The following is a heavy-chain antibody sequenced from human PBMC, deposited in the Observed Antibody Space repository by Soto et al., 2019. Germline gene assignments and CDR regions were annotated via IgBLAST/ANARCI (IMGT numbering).Heavy chain of an antibody. J-gene: IGHJ4*02. CDR2: INGIGSTT. V-gene: IGHV3-23*01. Sequence: GGSLRLFCAASGFIFSNYGMSWVRQAPGRGLEWVSGINGIGSTTYYADSVKGRFTISRDNSKNTLFLQMNSLRAEDTAVYYCAKGRRYCSSTSCTFDYWGQGTLVTVSS. CDR1: GFIFSNYG. CDR3: AKGRRYCSSTSCTFDY. D-gene: IGHD2-2*01.